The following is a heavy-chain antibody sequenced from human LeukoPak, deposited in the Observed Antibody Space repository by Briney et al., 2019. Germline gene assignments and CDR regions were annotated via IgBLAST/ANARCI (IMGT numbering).Heavy chain of an antibody. J-gene: IGHJ4*02. CDR2: ISWNSGSI. Sequence: GGSLRLSCAASGFTFDDYAMHWVRQPPGKGLEWVSGISWNSGSIGYADSVKGRFTISRDNAKNSLYLQMSSLRAEDTALYYCAKDTGYYYDSSNYWVWGQGTLVTVSS. CDR3: AKDTGYYYDSSNYWV. CDR1: GFTFDDYA. D-gene: IGHD3-22*01. V-gene: IGHV3-9*01.